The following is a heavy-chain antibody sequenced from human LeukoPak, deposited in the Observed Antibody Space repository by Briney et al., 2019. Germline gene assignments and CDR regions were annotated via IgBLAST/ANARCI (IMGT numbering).Heavy chain of an antibody. CDR1: GFTFSSYS. J-gene: IGHJ4*02. D-gene: IGHD6-19*01. Sequence: GGSLRLSCAASGFTFSSYSMNWVRQAPGKGLGWVSSISSSSSYIYYADSVKGRFTISRDNAKNSLYLQMNSLRAEDTAVYYCASSYSSGWNGFDYWGQGTLVTVSS. V-gene: IGHV3-21*01. CDR2: ISSSSSYI. CDR3: ASSYSSGWNGFDY.